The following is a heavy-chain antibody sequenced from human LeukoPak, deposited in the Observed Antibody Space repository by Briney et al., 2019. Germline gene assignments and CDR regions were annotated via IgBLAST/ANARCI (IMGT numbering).Heavy chain of an antibody. CDR2: INHSGST. V-gene: IGHV4-34*01. Sequence: PSETLSLTCAVYGGSFSGYYWSWIRQPPGKGLEWFGEINHSGSTNYNPSLKSRVTISVDTSKNQFSLKLSSVTAADTAVYYCARGLRRYSYGATGDYWGQGTLVTVSS. D-gene: IGHD5-18*01. CDR3: ARGLRRYSYGATGDY. J-gene: IGHJ4*02. CDR1: GGSFSGYY.